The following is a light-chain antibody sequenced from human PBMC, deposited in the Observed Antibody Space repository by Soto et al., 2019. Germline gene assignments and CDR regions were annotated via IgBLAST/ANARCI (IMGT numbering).Light chain of an antibody. CDR2: KAS. Sequence: DIQMTQSPSTLSASVGGRVTITCRASQSVLNWLAWYQQKPGKAPKLLIYKASRLQNGVPSRFRGRGSGTEFTLTISSLQTDDFAPYYCQQYHSYWTFGQGTKVEVK. CDR1: QSVLNW. CDR3: QQYHSYWT. V-gene: IGKV1-5*03. J-gene: IGKJ1*01.